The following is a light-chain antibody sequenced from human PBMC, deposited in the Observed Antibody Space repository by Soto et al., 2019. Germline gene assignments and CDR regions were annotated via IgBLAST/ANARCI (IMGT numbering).Light chain of an antibody. Sequence: NFMLTQPHSVSGSPGKTVTISCTRSSGRIASNYVQWYQQRPGSSPTTVICENNQRPSAVPDRFSGSIDSSSNSASLTISGLETEDEADYYCQSYDDTNHWVFGGGTKLTVL. CDR2: ENN. CDR1: SGRIASNY. V-gene: IGLV6-57*01. J-gene: IGLJ3*02. CDR3: QSYDDTNHWV.